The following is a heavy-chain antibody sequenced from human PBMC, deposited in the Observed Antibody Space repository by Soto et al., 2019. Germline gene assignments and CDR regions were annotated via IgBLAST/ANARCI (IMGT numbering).Heavy chain of an antibody. V-gene: IGHV3-15*01. CDR1: GFTFSSAW. D-gene: IGHD3-10*01. Sequence: EVQLVESGGGLVKPGGSLRLSCAASGFTFSSAWMSWVRQAPGKWLEWVGHIKTKTDGGTADYAAPVKGRFTISRDDSETTLYLQMNSLKTEDTAVYYCATVRPSGYYGMDVWGQGTTVTVSS. CDR3: ATVRPSGYYGMDV. J-gene: IGHJ6*02. CDR2: IKTKTDGGTA.